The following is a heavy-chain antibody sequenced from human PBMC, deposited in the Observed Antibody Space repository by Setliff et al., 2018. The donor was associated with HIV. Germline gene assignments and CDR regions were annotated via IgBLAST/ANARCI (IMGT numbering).Heavy chain of an antibody. CDR1: GVSIENNF. D-gene: IGHD3-22*01. CDR3: ARFVFGSGYYFDY. J-gene: IGHJ4*02. V-gene: IGHV4-59*01. CDR2: ISYTGST. Sequence: SETLSLTCTVSGVSIENNFWSWFRQPPGKGLEWIGYISYTGSTNYDPSLKSRLTIVADTSKSQLSLKLTSVTAADTAVYYCARFVFGSGYYFDYWGQGTQVTVS.